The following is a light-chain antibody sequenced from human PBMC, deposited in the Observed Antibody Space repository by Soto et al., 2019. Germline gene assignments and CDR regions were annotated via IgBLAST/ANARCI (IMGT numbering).Light chain of an antibody. V-gene: IGKV1-39*01. J-gene: IGKJ4*01. CDR2: AAS. CDR1: QAISTF. Sequence: DIQMTGSPSSLCASVGDRVTISCRASQAISTFLNWYRQRPGKAPQLLIAAASRLQSGVPSRFTGSGSGTDFTLTINSLQPEDFAAYYCQQSYKTPLTFAGGTRVEI. CDR3: QQSYKTPLT.